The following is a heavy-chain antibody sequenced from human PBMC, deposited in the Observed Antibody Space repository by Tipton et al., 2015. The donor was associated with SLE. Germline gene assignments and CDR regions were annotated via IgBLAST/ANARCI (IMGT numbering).Heavy chain of an antibody. D-gene: IGHD6-6*01. CDR1: GFTFSSYA. V-gene: IGHV3-30*04. Sequence: SLRLSCAASGFTFSSYAMHWVRQAPGKGLEWVAVISYDGSNKYYADSVKGRFTISRDNSKNTLYLQMNSLRAEDTAVYYCATRGSSSEKGFHHWSRGTLVTVSS. CDR3: ATRGSSSEKGFHH. J-gene: IGHJ4*02. CDR2: ISYDGSNK.